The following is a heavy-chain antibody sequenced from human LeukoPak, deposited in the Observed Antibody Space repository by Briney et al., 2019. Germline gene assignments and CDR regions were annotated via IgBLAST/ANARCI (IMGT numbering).Heavy chain of an antibody. CDR2: IYTSGST. CDR3: ARTYCGGDCRGYYYHYYMDV. J-gene: IGHJ6*03. D-gene: IGHD2-21*02. Sequence: SETLSLTCTVSGGSISSRSYYWSWIRQPAGKGLEWIGRIYTSGSTNYNPSLKSRVTISVDRSKNQFSLQLSSVTAADTAVYYCARTYCGGDCRGYYYHYYMDVWGKGTTVTISS. CDR1: GGSISSRSYY. V-gene: IGHV4-61*02.